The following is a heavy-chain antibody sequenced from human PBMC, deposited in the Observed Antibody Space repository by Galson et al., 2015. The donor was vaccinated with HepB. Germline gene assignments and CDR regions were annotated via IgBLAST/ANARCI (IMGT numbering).Heavy chain of an antibody. V-gene: IGHV3-53*01. CDR3: ARGFSSSWYDY. J-gene: IGHJ4*02. CDR2: IYSGGST. Sequence: SLRLSCAASGFTVSSNYMSWVRQAPGKGLEWVSVIYSGGSTYYADSVKGRFTISRDNSKNTLYLQMNSLRAEDTAVYYCARGFSSSWYDYWGQGTLVTVSS. D-gene: IGHD6-13*01. CDR1: GFTVSSNY.